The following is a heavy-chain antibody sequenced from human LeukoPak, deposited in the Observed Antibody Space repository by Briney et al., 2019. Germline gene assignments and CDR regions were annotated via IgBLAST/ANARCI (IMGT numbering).Heavy chain of an antibody. J-gene: IGHJ3*01. V-gene: IGHV3-7*01. CDR1: GFTFSSYW. D-gene: IGHD2-2*01. CDR3: ATPYHQVAFNV. CDR2: IKQDGSEK. Sequence: GGSLRLSCAASGFTFSSYWMSWVRQAPGKGLEWAASIKQDGSEKYYVDSVKGRFTISRDNAKNSLYLQMNSLRADDTAVYYCATPYHQVAFNVWGQGTMVTVSS.